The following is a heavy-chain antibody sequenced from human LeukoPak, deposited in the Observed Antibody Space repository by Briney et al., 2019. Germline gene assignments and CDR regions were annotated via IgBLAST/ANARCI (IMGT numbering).Heavy chain of an antibody. V-gene: IGHV3-7*01. D-gene: IGHD3-10*01. J-gene: IGHJ4*02. CDR1: GFIFSNYW. CDR3: ARDYRRAYGSGSYYSDFDY. CDR2: IKEDGSDK. Sequence: PGGSLRLSCAASGFIFSNYWMAWVRQAPGKGLEWVANIKEDGSDKNYVDSVKGRFTISRDNAENSLYLQMNSLRAEDTAVYYCARDYRRAYGSGSYYSDFDYWGQGTLVTVSS.